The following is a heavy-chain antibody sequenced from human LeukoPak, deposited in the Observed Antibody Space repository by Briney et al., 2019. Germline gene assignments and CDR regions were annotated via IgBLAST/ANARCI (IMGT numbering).Heavy chain of an antibody. CDR3: AKRGVVIRGILIMGFHKPAYYFDY. D-gene: IGHD3-10*01. V-gene: IGHV3-23*01. CDR1: GITVSSYD. Sequence: GGSLRLFCVVSGITVSSYDMSWVRQAPGKGLEWVSGIRESGGGTNYADSAKGRFTISRDNSMNTVYLQMNSLRAEDTAVYFCAKRGVVIRGILIMGFHKPAYYFDYWGQGILVTVSS. CDR2: IRESGGGT. J-gene: IGHJ4*02.